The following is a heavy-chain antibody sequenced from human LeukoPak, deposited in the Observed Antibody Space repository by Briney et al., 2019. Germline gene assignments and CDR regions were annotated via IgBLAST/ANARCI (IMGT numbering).Heavy chain of an antibody. D-gene: IGHD3-3*01. CDR2: VSGYSGNT. CDR1: GYTFTRNG. Sequence: ASVKVSCKTSGYTFTRNGISWVRQAPGQGLEWMGWVSGYSGNTDYAQKFQGRVTMTTDTSTSTACMELRSLASDDTAVYYCARHAPQFGIIIIPFDYWGQGTLVTVSS. CDR3: ARHAPQFGIIIIPFDY. V-gene: IGHV1-18*01. J-gene: IGHJ4*02.